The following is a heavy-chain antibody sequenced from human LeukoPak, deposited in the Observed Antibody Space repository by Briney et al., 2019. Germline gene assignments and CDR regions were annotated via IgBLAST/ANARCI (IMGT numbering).Heavy chain of an antibody. CDR2: MSGSGYYT. Sequence: GGSLRLSCAASGFAFSNFAMSWVRQAPGKGLEWVSAMSGSGYYTYYVESVKGRFTISRDNSKNTLYLHMNSLRADDTAVYYCAKMQGQRLYDYCMDVWGRGTTVTVSS. V-gene: IGHV3-23*01. J-gene: IGHJ6*03. CDR3: AKMQGQRLYDYCMDV. CDR1: GFAFSNFA.